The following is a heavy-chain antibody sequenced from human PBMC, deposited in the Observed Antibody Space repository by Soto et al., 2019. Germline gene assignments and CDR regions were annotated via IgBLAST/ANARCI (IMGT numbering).Heavy chain of an antibody. D-gene: IGHD2-15*01. CDR3: AADRPDIGVGWWV. Sequence: SVKVSCKASGSGFIRSGIQWVRQAHGQRLEWIGWIVVASGQTNYAQNFRGRVAITRDTSTATASIELTGLTSEDTAVYFCAADRPDIGVGWWVWGQGTTVTVSS. CDR1: GSGFIRSG. V-gene: IGHV1-58*02. J-gene: IGHJ6*02. CDR2: IVVASGQT.